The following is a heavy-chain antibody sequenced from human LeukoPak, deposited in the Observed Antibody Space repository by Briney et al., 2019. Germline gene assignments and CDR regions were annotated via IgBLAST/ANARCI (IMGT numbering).Heavy chain of an antibody. CDR1: GFTFSSYA. D-gene: IGHD3-22*01. J-gene: IGHJ1*01. Sequence: GGSLRLSCAASGFTFSSYAMSWVRQAPGKGLEWVSVIYSGGTTYYADSVKGRFTISRDNSRNALYLQMNSLRAEDTAVYYCARDYYDSSGYYSGPQYFQHWGQGTLVTVSS. V-gene: IGHV3-53*01. CDR3: ARDYYDSSGYYSGPQYFQH. CDR2: IYSGGTT.